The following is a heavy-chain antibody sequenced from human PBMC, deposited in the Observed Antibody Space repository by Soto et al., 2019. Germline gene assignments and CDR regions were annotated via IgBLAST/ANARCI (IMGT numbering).Heavy chain of an antibody. CDR1: GFTFSSYA. D-gene: IGHD2-21*02. CDR2: ISGSGGST. V-gene: IGHV3-23*01. J-gene: IGHJ5*02. Sequence: EVQLLAFGGGLVQPGGSLRLSCAASGFTFSSYAMSWVRQAPGKGLEWVSVISGSGGSTYYADSVKGRFTISRDNSKNTLYLQMNSLRAEDTAVYYCAKDQYVVVTTNWFDPWGQGTLVTVSS. CDR3: AKDQYVVVTTNWFDP.